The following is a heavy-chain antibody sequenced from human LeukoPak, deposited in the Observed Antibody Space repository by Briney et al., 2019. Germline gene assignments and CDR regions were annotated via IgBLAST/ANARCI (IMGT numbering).Heavy chain of an antibody. Sequence: GESLKISCKGSGYSFTSYWIGWVRQMPGKGLEWMGIIYPGDSDTRYSPSFQGQVTISADKSISTAYLQWSSLKASDTAMYYCARIHKDIVVVVAATPTYFDYWGQGTLVTVSS. CDR2: IYPGDSDT. CDR3: ARIHKDIVVVVAATPTYFDY. D-gene: IGHD2-15*01. J-gene: IGHJ4*02. CDR1: GYSFTSYW. V-gene: IGHV5-51*01.